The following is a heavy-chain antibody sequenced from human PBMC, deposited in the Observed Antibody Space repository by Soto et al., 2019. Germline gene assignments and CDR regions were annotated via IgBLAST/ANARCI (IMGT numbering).Heavy chain of an antibody. J-gene: IGHJ1*01. CDR3: ARESERYSGWRFQH. CDR2: IYHSGST. V-gene: IGHV4-30-2*01. CDR1: GDSISSGGYS. Sequence: QLQLQESGSGLVKPSQTLSLTCAVSGDSISSGGYSWSWLRQPPGKGLEWIGYIYHSGSTYYNPSLKSRVTISVDRSKNQFSLKLSSVTAADTAVYYCARESERYSGWRFQHWGQGTLVTVSS. D-gene: IGHD6-19*01.